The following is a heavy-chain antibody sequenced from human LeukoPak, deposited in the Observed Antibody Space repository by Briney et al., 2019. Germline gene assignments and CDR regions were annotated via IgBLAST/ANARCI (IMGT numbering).Heavy chain of an antibody. J-gene: IGHJ6*04. CDR2: IIPIFGTA. D-gene: IGHD2-8*01. Sequence: ASVKVSCKASGGTFSSYAISWVRQAPGQGLEWMGGIIPIFGTANYAQKFQGRVTITADKSTSTAYMELSSLRSEDTAVYYCARGNVVLMVYVLDVWGKGTTVTVSS. CDR1: GGTFSSYA. CDR3: ARGNVVLMVYVLDV. V-gene: IGHV1-69*06.